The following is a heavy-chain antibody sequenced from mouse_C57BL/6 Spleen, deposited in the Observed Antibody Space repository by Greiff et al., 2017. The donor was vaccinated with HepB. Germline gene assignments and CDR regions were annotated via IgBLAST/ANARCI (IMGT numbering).Heavy chain of an antibody. CDR2: INPGSGGT. CDR1: GYAFTNYL. CDR3: AREGVYGNFDD. D-gene: IGHD2-1*01. J-gene: IGHJ2*01. V-gene: IGHV1-54*01. Sequence: QVQLKESGAELVRPGTSVKVSCKASGYAFTNYLIEWVKQRPGQGLEWIGVINPGSGGTNYNEKFKGKATLTADKSSSTAYMQLSSLTSEDSAVYFCAREGVYGNFDDWGQGTTLTVSS.